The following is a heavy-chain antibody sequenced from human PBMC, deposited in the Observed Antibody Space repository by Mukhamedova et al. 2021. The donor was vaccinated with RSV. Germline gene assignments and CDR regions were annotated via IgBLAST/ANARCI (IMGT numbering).Heavy chain of an antibody. J-gene: IGHJ4*02. Sequence: GRSPIPRDDSKNSLYLQMNSLKTEDTAVYYCARAGGIAAWFYFDYWGQGTLVTVSS. V-gene: IGHV3-72*01. CDR3: ARAGGIAAWFYFDY. D-gene: IGHD6-25*01.